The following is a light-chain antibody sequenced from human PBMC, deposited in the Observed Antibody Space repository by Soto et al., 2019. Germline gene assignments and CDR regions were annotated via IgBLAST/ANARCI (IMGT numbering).Light chain of an antibody. CDR2: GAS. Sequence: EIVMTQSPATLSVSPGERATLSCRASQSVYSNLAWYQQKPGQAPRFLIYGASTRATGIPARFSGSGSGTDFTLTISRLEPEDFAVYYCQQYGSSTWTFGQGTKVDIK. CDR1: QSVYSN. J-gene: IGKJ1*01. V-gene: IGKV3-15*01. CDR3: QQYGSSTWT.